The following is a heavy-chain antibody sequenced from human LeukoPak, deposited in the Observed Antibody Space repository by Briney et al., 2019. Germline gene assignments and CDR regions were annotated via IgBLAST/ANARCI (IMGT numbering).Heavy chain of an antibody. D-gene: IGHD3-22*01. CDR1: GGTFSSYA. CDR3: ARDSERAYYYDSSGYYPADYFDY. CDR2: IIPIFGIA. Sequence: SVKVSCKASGGTFSSYAISWVRQAPGQGLEWMGRIIPIFGIANYAQKFQGRVTITADKSTSTAYMELSSLRSEDTAVYYCARDSERAYYYDSSGYYPADYFDYWGQRTLVTVSS. V-gene: IGHV1-69*04. J-gene: IGHJ4*02.